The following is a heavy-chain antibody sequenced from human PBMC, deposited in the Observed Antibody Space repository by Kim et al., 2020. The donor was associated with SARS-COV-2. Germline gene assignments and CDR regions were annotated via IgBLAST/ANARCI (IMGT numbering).Heavy chain of an antibody. V-gene: IGHV4-61*02. CDR2: IYTSGST. CDR1: GGSISSGSYY. Sequence: SETLSLTCTVSGGSISSGSYYWSWIRQPAGKGLEWIGRIYTSGSTNYNPSLKSRVTISVDTSKNQFSLKLSSVTAADTAVYYCARDYYDSSGYYYIPFDYWGQGALVTVSS. D-gene: IGHD3-22*01. CDR3: ARDYYDSSGYYYIPFDY. J-gene: IGHJ4*02.